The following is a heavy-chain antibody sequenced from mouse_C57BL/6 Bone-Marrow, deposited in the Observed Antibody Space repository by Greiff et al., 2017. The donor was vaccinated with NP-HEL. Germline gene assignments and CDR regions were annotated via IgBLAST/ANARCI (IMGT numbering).Heavy chain of an antibody. J-gene: IGHJ4*01. CDR2: ISSGGSYT. Sequence: EVKLVESGGDLVKPGGSLKLSCAASGFTFSSYGMSWVRQTPDKRLEWVATISSGGSYTYYPDSVQGRFTISRDNAKNTLYLQMSSLKSEDTAMYYCARHVMDYWGQGTSVTVSS. V-gene: IGHV5-6*01. CDR3: ARHVMDY. CDR1: GFTFSSYG.